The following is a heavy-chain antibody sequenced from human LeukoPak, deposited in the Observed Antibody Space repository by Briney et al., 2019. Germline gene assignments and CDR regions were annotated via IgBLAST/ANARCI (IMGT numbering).Heavy chain of an antibody. CDR1: GFTFSSYA. V-gene: IGHV3-30*04. Sequence: GSLRLSCAASGFTFSSYAMHWVRQAPGKGLEWVAVISYDGSNKYYADSVKGRFTISRDNSKNTLYLQMNSLRAEDTAVYYCARGGDSSGWYVPFDYWGQGTLVTVSS. CDR2: ISYDGSNK. J-gene: IGHJ4*02. CDR3: ARGGDSSGWYVPFDY. D-gene: IGHD6-19*01.